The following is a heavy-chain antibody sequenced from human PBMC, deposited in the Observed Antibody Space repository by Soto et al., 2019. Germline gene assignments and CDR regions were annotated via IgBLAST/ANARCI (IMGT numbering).Heavy chain of an antibody. CDR2: IIPIFGTA. CDR3: ASEWGGSPTMYFFAY. Sequence: QVQLVQSGAEVKKPGSSVKVSCKASGGTFSSSTISWVRQAPGQGLEWMGGIIPIFGTANYAQKFQGRVTITADKSTSTAYMEVRSLRSEDTAVYYCASEWGGSPTMYFFAYWGQGTLVTVSS. J-gene: IGHJ4*02. D-gene: IGHD1-26*01. V-gene: IGHV1-69*06. CDR1: GGTFSSST.